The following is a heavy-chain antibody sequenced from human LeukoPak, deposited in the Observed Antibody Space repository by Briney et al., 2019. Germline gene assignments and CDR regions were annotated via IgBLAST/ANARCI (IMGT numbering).Heavy chain of an antibody. J-gene: IGHJ3*02. CDR3: ARVVATTRRHDAFDI. V-gene: IGHV1-46*01. D-gene: IGHD1-26*01. Sequence: ASVKVSCTASGYTFTSYYIHWVRQAPGQGLEWMGIISPSGGSTYYTQKFQGRLTMTRDMSTSTVYMELSSLRSEDTAVYYCARVVATTRRHDAFDIWGQGTMVTVSS. CDR2: ISPSGGST. CDR1: GYTFTSYY.